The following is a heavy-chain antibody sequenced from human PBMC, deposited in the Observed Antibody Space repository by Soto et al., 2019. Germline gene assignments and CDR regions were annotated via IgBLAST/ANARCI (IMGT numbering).Heavy chain of an antibody. Sequence: PSETLSLTCTVSSGSVSSYYCIWIRQPPGKGLEWIGYMYYSGSTNYNPSLKSRVTISIDTSRNQFSLKLSSVTAADTAVYYCARGTFGVVKDWGQGTLVTVSS. V-gene: IGHV4-59*02. J-gene: IGHJ4*02. CDR2: MYYSGST. D-gene: IGHD3-3*01. CDR1: SGSVSSYY. CDR3: ARGTFGVVKD.